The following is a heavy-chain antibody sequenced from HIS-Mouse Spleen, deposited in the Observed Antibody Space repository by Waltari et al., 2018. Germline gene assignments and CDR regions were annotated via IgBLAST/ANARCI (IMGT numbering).Heavy chain of an antibody. CDR2: INPNSGDT. CDR3: ARFYCSGGSCYSDY. J-gene: IGHJ4*02. CDR1: GYTFTGYY. V-gene: IGHV1-2*02. D-gene: IGHD2-15*01. Sequence: QVQLVQSGAEVKKPGASVKVSCKASGYTFTGYYMPWVRQAPGQGLEWMGWINPNSGDTNYAQKFQGRVTMTRDTSISTAYMELSRLRSDDTAVYYCARFYCSGGSCYSDYWGQGTLVTVSS.